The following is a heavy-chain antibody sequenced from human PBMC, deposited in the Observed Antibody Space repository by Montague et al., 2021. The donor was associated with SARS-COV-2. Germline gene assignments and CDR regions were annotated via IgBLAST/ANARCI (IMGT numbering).Heavy chain of an antibody. CDR1: GGSITSSSYY. CDR3: ASGIYPSGSYYNRYYYGLNI. D-gene: IGHD3-10*01. V-gene: IGHV4-39*07. J-gene: IGHJ6*02. CDR2: INHSAXT. Sequence: SETLSLTCSVSGGSITSSSYYWSWIRQPPEKGLEWIGEINHSAXTXYXXXXKXPVTISIDTSKNQFSLKMTSVTAADTATYYCASGIYPSGSYYNRYYYGLNIWGPGTTVIVSS.